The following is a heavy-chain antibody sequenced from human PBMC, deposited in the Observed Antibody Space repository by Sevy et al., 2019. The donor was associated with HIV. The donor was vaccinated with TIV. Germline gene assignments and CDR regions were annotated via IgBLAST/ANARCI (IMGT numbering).Heavy chain of an antibody. Sequence: GGSLRLSCAASGFTFSSYAMHWVRQAPGKGLEWVAVISYDGSNKYYADSVKGRFTISRDNSKNTLYLQMNSLRAEDTAVYYCASLAYCGGDCYRDAFDIWGQGTMVTVSS. J-gene: IGHJ3*02. CDR2: ISYDGSNK. V-gene: IGHV3-30*04. CDR3: ASLAYCGGDCYRDAFDI. D-gene: IGHD2-21*02. CDR1: GFTFSSYA.